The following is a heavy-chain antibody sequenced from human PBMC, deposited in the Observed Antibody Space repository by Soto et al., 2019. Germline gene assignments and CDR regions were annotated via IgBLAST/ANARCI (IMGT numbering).Heavy chain of an antibody. Sequence: SETLSLTCAVSAGSFSGYYWGWIRQPPGKGLEWIGEINHTGSTNYNPSLKSRVTISVDTSKNQFSLKLTSVTAADTAVYYCARGRKNYGADSISLSTFDYWGQGTLVTVSS. D-gene: IGHD3-10*01. CDR3: ARGRKNYGADSISLSTFDY. J-gene: IGHJ4*02. V-gene: IGHV4-34*01. CDR2: INHTGST. CDR1: AGSFSGYY.